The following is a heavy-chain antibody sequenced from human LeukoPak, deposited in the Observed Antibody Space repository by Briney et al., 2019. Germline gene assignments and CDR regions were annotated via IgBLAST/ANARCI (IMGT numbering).Heavy chain of an antibody. CDR1: GGSISSYY. J-gene: IGHJ5*02. D-gene: IGHD1-7*01. V-gene: IGHV4-59*08. CDR3: ASNWNYGWFDP. CDR2: IYYSGST. Sequence: SETLSLTCTVSGGSISSYYWSWIRQPPRKGLEWIGYIYYSGSTNYNPSLKSRVTISVDTSKNQFSLKLSSVTAADTAVYYCASNWNYGWFDPWGQGTLVTVSS.